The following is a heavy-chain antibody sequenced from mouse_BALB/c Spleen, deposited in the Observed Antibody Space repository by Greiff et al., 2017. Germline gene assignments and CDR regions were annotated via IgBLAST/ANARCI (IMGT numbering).Heavy chain of an antibody. CDR3: AREPSTGLYYYAMDY. CDR1: GFTFSSYG. V-gene: IGHV5-6-3*01. Sequence: EVMLVESGGGLVQPGGSLKLSCAASGFTFSSYGMSWVRQTPDKRLELVATINSNGGSTYYPDSVKGRFTISRDNAKNTLYLQMSSLKSEDTAMYYCAREPSTGLYYYAMDYWGQGTSVTVSS. D-gene: IGHD4-1*02. J-gene: IGHJ4*01. CDR2: INSNGGST.